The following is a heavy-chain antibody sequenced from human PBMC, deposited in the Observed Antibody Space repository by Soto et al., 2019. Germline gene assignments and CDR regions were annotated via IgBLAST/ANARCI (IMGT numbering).Heavy chain of an antibody. V-gene: IGHV1-69*01. CDR1: GGPFISYA. CDR3: ARASLRLVVKAATLYYYYGMDV. CDR2: IIPIFGTA. D-gene: IGHD2-2*01. J-gene: IGHJ6*02. Sequence: VKVSCKASGGPFISYAIIWVRQAPGQGLEWMGGIIPIFGTANYAQKFQCRVTITADESTSTTYMELSSLRSEDTAVYYCARASLRLVVKAATLYYYYGMDVWGQGTTVTVSS.